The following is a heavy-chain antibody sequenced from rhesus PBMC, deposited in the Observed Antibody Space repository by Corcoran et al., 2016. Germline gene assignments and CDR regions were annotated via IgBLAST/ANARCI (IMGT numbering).Heavy chain of an antibody. Sequence: EVQLVQSGAEVKKPGASVKISCKASGYTFTDYYLHLVRQAPVKGLDWMVLVETEDGEARPAAEFQDRGTITEYTSTDTAYMELSSLRSEDTAVYYCATMGQLALWGQGVLVTVSS. CDR3: ATMGQLAL. CDR2: VETEDGEA. CDR1: GYTFTDYY. D-gene: IGHD6-25*01. J-gene: IGHJ4*01. V-gene: IGHV1-111*02.